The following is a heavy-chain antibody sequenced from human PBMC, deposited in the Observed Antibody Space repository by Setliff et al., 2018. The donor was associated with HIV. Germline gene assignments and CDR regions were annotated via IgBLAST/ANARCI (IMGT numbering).Heavy chain of an antibody. CDR1: GFTFSSYS. CDR2: ISSTGYTI. D-gene: IGHD6-19*01. V-gene: IGHV3-48*03. CDR3: ARELYSTGKSLDF. Sequence: LRLSCAASGFTFSSYSMNWVRQAPGKGPEWVSCISSTGYTIYYADSVKGRFTISGDNAKNSLYLQMNSLRVEDTAVYYCARELYSTGKSLDFWGQGTLVTVSS. J-gene: IGHJ4*02.